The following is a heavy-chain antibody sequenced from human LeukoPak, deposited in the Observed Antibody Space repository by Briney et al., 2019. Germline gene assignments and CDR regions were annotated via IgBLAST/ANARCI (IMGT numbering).Heavy chain of an antibody. CDR3: ARKDYSNHYDY. CDR2: ITPLFGTA. J-gene: IGHJ4*02. D-gene: IGHD4-11*01. Sequence: SVKVSCKASGGTFSKYTISWVRQRPGQGLEWMGGITPLFGTANYAQKFQGRVTITADESTSTAYMELSSLRSEDTAVYYCARKDYSNHYDYWGQGTLVTVSS. V-gene: IGHV1-69*13. CDR1: GGTFSKYT.